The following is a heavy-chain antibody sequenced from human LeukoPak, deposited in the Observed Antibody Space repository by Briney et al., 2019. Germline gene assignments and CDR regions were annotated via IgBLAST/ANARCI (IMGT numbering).Heavy chain of an antibody. Sequence: GVSLKISCKGSGYSFTNYWIGWVRQMPGKGLEWMGIIYPGDSDTRYSPSFQGQVTISADKSISTAYLQWSSLKASDTAMYYCATSNQHGGRSWLPFDYWGQGTLVTVSS. CDR1: GYSFTNYW. CDR2: IYPGDSDT. V-gene: IGHV5-51*01. D-gene: IGHD6-13*01. J-gene: IGHJ4*02. CDR3: ATSNQHGGRSWLPFDY.